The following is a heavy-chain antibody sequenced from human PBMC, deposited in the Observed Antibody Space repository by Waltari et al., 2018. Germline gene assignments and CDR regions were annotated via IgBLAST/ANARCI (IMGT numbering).Heavy chain of an antibody. CDR1: GGSISSGSYY. D-gene: IGHD5-12*01. CDR2: PYTRGST. CDR3: ARDYEMATMT. Sequence: QVQLQESGPGLVKPSQTLSLTCTVSGGSISSGSYYWSWIRQPAGKGLEWIGRPYTRGSTNYNPALKRRVTISVDTSKNQFSRKLSSVTAADTAVYYCARDYEMATMTWGQGTLVTVSS. V-gene: IGHV4-61*02. J-gene: IGHJ5*02.